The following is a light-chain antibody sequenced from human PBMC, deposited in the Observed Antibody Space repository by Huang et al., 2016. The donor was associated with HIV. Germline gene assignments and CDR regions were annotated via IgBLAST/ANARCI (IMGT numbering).Light chain of an antibody. V-gene: IGKV3-15*01. Sequence: EIVMTQSPATLSVSPGERATLSCRASQSISSNLAGYQQKPGQPPRRLVYGASTRATGIPARFSGSGSGTEFTLTISSLQSEDFAVYYCQQYDDWPPYTFGQGTKLEIK. J-gene: IGKJ2*01. CDR2: GAS. CDR3: QQYDDWPPYT. CDR1: QSISSN.